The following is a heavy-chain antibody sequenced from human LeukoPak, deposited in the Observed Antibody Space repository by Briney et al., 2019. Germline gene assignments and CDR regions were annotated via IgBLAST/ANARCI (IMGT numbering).Heavy chain of an antibody. CDR1: GFTVSSNY. Sequence: PGGSLRLSCAASGFTVSSNYMSWVRQTPGKGLEWVSVIYSGGSTYYADSVKGRFTISRHNSKNTLYLQMNSLRAEDTAVYYRARNSGSYQAHYWGQGTLVTVSS. CDR3: ARNSGSYQAHY. J-gene: IGHJ4*02. D-gene: IGHD1-26*01. V-gene: IGHV3-53*04. CDR2: IYSGGST.